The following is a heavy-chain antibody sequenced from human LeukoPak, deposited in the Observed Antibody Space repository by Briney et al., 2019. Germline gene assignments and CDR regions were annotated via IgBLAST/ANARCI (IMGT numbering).Heavy chain of an antibody. D-gene: IGHD6-13*01. V-gene: IGHV1-46*01. CDR2: INPSGGST. J-gene: IGHJ4*02. Sequence: ASVKVSCKASGYTFTGYYMHWVRQAPEQGLEWMGIINPSGGSTSYAQKFQGRVTMTRDTSTSTVYMELSSLRSEDTAVYYCARDRSSWFDYWGQGTLVTVSS. CDR3: ARDRSSWFDY. CDR1: GYTFTGYY.